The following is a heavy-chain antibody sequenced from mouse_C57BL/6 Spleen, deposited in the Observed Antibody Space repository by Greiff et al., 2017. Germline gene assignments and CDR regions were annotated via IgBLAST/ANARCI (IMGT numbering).Heavy chain of an antibody. CDR1: GYTFTSYW. CDR2: IDPSDSYT. CDR3: ARYVLYAMDY. Sequence: QVQLQQSGAELVKPGASVKLSCKASGYTFTSYWMQWVKQRPGQGLEWIGEIDPSDSYTNYNQKFKGKATLTVDTSSSTAYMQLSSLTSEDSAVYYCARYVLYAMDYWGQGTSVTVSS. J-gene: IGHJ4*01. V-gene: IGHV1-50*01.